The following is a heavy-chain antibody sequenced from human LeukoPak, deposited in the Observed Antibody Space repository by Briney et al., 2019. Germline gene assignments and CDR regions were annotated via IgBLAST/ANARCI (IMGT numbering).Heavy chain of an antibody. CDR2: IYPGDSDT. Sequence: GESLKISCKGSGYSFTSYWIGWVRQLPGKGLEWMGIIYPGDSDTRYSPSFQGQVTISADKSISTAYLQWSSLKASDTAMYYCARPTYCSSTSCPFDYWGQGTLVTVSS. D-gene: IGHD2-2*01. CDR3: ARPTYCSSTSCPFDY. V-gene: IGHV5-51*01. J-gene: IGHJ4*02. CDR1: GYSFTSYW.